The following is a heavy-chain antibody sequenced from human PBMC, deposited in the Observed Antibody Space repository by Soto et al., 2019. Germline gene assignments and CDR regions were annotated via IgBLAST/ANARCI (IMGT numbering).Heavy chain of an antibody. CDR1: GGSISDYY. CDR3: ARQSGGYYYYGMDV. CDR2: IYYSGTT. V-gene: IGHV4-59*08. D-gene: IGHD1-26*01. Sequence: SATLSLTCTFPGGSISDYYWSCIRQPPGKGLEWIVYIYYSGTTNYSPSLKSRVTISVDTSKNQFSLELSSVTAADSAIYYCARQSGGYYYYGMDVWGQGTTVT. J-gene: IGHJ6*02.